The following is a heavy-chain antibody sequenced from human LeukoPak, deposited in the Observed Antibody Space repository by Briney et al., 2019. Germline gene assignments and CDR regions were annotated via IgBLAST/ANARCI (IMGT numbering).Heavy chain of an antibody. CDR3: ARGSQSLGYCSGGSCRAKIFDY. J-gene: IGHJ4*02. V-gene: IGHV4-39*01. Sequence: SETLSLTCTVSGGSISSSSYYWGWIRQPPGKGLEWIGSIYYSGSTYYNPSLKSRVTISVDTSKYQFSLKLSSVTAADTAVYYCARGSQSLGYCSGGSCRAKIFDYWGQGTLVTVSS. CDR1: GGSISSSSYY. CDR2: IYYSGST. D-gene: IGHD2-15*01.